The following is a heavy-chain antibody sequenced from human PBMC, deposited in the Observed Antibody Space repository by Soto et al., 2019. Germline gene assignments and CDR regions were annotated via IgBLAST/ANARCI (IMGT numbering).Heavy chain of an antibody. Sequence: SETLSLTCTVSGGSISSSSSYWGWIRQPPGMGLEWIGSIDYSGTTYYNPSLKSQITMYVDTSKNQFSLKLSSVTAAGAAVYYCARRPGYGYFYWGQGTLVTVSS. D-gene: IGHD5-18*01. CDR2: IDYSGTT. CDR1: GGSISSSSSY. J-gene: IGHJ4*02. CDR3: ARRPGYGYFY. V-gene: IGHV4-39*01.